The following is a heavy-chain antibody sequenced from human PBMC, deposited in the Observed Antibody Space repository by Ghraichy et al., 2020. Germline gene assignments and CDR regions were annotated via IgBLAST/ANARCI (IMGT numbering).Heavy chain of an antibody. CDR3: ARATPPRSEKWELRP. V-gene: IGHV3-53*01. D-gene: IGHD1-26*01. CDR1: GFTVSSNY. CDR2: IYSGGST. Sequence: GGSLRLSCAASGFTVSSNYMSWVRQAPGKGLEWVSVIYSGGSTYYADSVKGRFTISRDNSKNTLYLQMNSLRAEDTAVYYCARATPPRSEKWELRPWGQGTLVTVSS. J-gene: IGHJ5*02.